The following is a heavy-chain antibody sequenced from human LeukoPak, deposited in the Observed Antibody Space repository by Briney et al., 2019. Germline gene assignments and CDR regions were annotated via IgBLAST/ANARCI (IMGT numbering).Heavy chain of an antibody. CDR2: SSGGDGRA. D-gene: IGHD3-22*01. V-gene: IGHV3-23*01. CDR3: ARGSGYFLDFNY. J-gene: IGHJ4*02. CDR1: GFNFRSYA. Sequence: GGSLRLSCTDSGFNFRSYAMSWVRQAPGKGLEWVAASSGGDGRAYYAESVKGRFTISRDNSKNTLFLQVNSLKAEDTAVYYCARGSGYFLDFNYWGQGALVTVSS.